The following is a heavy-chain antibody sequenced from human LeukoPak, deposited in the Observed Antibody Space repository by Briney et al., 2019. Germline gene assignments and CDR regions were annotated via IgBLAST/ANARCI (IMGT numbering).Heavy chain of an antibody. CDR2: MNPNSGNT. CDR3: ARKMAGPLDV. Sequence: GASVKVSCKASGYTFTSYDINWVRQATGQGLEWMGWMNPNSGNTGYAQKFQGRVTMTRNTSISTAYMELSSVTAADTAVYYCARKMAGPLDVWGQGTTVTVSS. CDR1: GYTFTSYD. J-gene: IGHJ6*02. D-gene: IGHD5-24*01. V-gene: IGHV1-8*01.